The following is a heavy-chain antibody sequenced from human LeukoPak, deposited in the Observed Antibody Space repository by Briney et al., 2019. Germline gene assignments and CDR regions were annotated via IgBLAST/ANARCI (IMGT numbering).Heavy chain of an antibody. J-gene: IGHJ4*02. V-gene: IGHV4-59*01. CDR3: ARGGYFGSGSYLDY. CDR2: IYYSGST. Sequence: SETLSLTCTVSGDSISSYYWSWIRQPPGKGLEWIGYIYYSGSTNYNPSLKSRVTISLDMSKNQFSLKLSSVTAADTAVYYCARGGYFGSGSYLDYWGQGTLVTVSS. D-gene: IGHD3-10*01. CDR1: GDSISSYY.